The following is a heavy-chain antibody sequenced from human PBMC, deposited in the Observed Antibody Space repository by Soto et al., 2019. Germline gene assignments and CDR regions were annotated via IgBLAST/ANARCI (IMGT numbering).Heavy chain of an antibody. CDR3: ARNTYYYDSSGYFQNCFDP. D-gene: IGHD3-22*01. V-gene: IGHV4-34*01. J-gene: IGHJ5*02. CDR1: GGSFSGYY. CDR2: INHSGST. Sequence: WETLSLTCAVYGGSFSGYYWSWVRQPPGKGLEWIGEINHSGSTNYNPSLKSRVTISVDTSKNQFSLKLSSVTAADTAVYYCARNTYYYDSSGYFQNCFDPWGQGTLVTVSS.